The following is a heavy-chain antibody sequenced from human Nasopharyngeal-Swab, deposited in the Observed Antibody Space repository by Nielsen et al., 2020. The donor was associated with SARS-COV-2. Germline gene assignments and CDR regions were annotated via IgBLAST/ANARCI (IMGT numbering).Heavy chain of an antibody. D-gene: IGHD3-22*01. J-gene: IGHJ4*02. CDR3: ARQDSSAYYYVFNY. CDR2: IRYDGSDY. V-gene: IGHV3-30*02. Sequence: GESLKISCAASGFTFSSYAMNWVRQAPGKGLEWVAFIRYDGSDYYYADSVEGRFTISRDNPKNTLYLQLNSLRAEDTAVYYCARQDSSAYYYVFNYWGQGTLVTVSS. CDR1: GFTFSSYA.